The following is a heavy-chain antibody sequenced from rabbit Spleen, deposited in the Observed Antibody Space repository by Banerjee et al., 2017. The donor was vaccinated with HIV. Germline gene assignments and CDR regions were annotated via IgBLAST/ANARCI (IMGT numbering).Heavy chain of an antibody. CDR3: VRDRHSSGWGVPLYYFNL. Sequence: QLEESGGGLVKPGGSLALSCKGSGFSLIYNNVMCWVRQAPGKGLEWIGYIDPVFGSTYYASWVNGRFTFSSHNAQNTLYLQLNSLTAADTATYFCVRDRHSSGWGVPLYYFNLWGPGTLVTV. D-gene: IGHD4-1*01. CDR1: GFSLIYNN. CDR2: IDPVFGST. V-gene: IGHV1S7*01. J-gene: IGHJ4*01.